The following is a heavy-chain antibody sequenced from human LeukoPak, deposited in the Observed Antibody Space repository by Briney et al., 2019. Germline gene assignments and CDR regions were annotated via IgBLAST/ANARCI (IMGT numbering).Heavy chain of an antibody. D-gene: IGHD3-3*01. CDR3: ARETQRDLWSGFNWFDP. CDR2: IKQDGSEK. J-gene: IGHJ5*02. V-gene: IGHV3-7*01. CDR1: GFTFSSYW. Sequence: GGSLRLPCAASGFTFSSYWMSWVRQAPGKGLEWVANIKQDGSEKYYVDSVKGRFTISRDNAKNSLYLQMNSLRAEDTAVYYCARETQRDLWSGFNWFDPWGQGTLVTVSS.